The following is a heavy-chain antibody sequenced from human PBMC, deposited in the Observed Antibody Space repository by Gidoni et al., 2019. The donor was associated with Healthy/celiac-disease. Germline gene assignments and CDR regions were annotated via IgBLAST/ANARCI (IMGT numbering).Heavy chain of an antibody. Sequence: EVQLLESGGGLVQPGGSLRLSCAASGFPFSGYAMSWVRQAPGKGLEWVSAIRGSGGSTYYADSVKGRFTISRDNSKNTLYLQMNSLRAEDTAVYYCANHRVLGYYGSGSQFDYWGQGTLVTVSS. CDR3: ANHRVLGYYGSGSQFDY. CDR2: IRGSGGST. CDR1: GFPFSGYA. D-gene: IGHD3-10*01. V-gene: IGHV3-23*01. J-gene: IGHJ4*02.